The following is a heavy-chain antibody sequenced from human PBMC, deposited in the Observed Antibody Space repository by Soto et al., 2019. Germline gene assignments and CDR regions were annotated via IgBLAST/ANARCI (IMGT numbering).Heavy chain of an antibody. CDR3: ARMDSRVSSGMFDC. CDR1: GGSISSGGYY. CDR2: IYYSGST. V-gene: IGHV4-31*03. D-gene: IGHD3-22*01. Sequence: QVQLQESGPGLVKPSQTLSLTCTVSGGSISSGGYYWSWIRQHPGKGLEWIGYIYYSGSTYYNPSLKSRVTISVDPSKNQFSLKLSSVTAADTAVYYCARMDSRVSSGMFDCWGQGTLVTVSS. J-gene: IGHJ4*02.